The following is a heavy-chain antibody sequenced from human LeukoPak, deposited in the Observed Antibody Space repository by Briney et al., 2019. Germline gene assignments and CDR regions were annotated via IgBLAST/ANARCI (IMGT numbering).Heavy chain of an antibody. CDR2: INHSGST. Sequence: PSETLSLTCAVYGGSFIGYYWNWIRQPPGTGLEWIGEINHSGSTNYNPSLKSRVTISVDTSKKQFSLKLSSVTAAETAVYYCAGTPLYYYDSSGYLDYWGQGTLVTVSS. CDR1: GGSFIGYY. CDR3: AGTPLYYYDSSGYLDY. V-gene: IGHV4-34*01. D-gene: IGHD3-22*01. J-gene: IGHJ4*02.